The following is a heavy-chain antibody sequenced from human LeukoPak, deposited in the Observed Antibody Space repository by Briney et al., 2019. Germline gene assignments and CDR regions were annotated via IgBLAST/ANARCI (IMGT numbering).Heavy chain of an antibody. J-gene: IGHJ4*02. CDR1: GGSISSSNW. CDR3: ARARRYSGYEYFDY. Sequence: SGTLSLTCAVSGGSISSSNWWSWVRQPPGKGLEWIGEIYHSGSTYYNPSLKSRVTISVDRSKNQFSLKLSSVTAADTAVYYCARARRYSGYEYFDYWGQGTLVTVSS. V-gene: IGHV4-4*02. CDR2: IYHSGST. D-gene: IGHD5-12*01.